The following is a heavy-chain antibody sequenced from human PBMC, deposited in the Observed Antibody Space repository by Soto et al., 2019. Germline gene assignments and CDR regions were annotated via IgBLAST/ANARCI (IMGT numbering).Heavy chain of an antibody. V-gene: IGHV3-33*01. CDR1: GFSFSSYG. CDR3: ARRGSGTYNFDY. J-gene: IGHJ4*02. Sequence: QVQLVGSGGGVVQPGKSLRLSCAASGFSFSSYGMHWVRQAPGKGLEWVAVIWSDGSTEYYADSVKSRFTISRDNSKNTLYLQMNSLRAEDTAVYYCARRGSGTYNFDYWGQGTLVTVSS. CDR2: IWSDGSTE. D-gene: IGHD1-26*01.